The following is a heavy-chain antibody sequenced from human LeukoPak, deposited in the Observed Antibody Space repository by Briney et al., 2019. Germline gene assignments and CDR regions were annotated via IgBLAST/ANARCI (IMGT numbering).Heavy chain of an antibody. CDR1: GFTLSSYA. J-gene: IGHJ4*02. D-gene: IGHD3-22*01. CDR3: RYDSFGGLDY. V-gene: IGHV3-23*01. Sequence: GGSLRLSCAASGFTLSSYAMSWVRQGPGKGLEWVSAISVSGNTYHADSVKGRFTISRDSSKNTLYLQMNSLRAGDAAVYYCRYDSFGGLDYWGQGTLVTVSS. CDR2: ISVSGNT.